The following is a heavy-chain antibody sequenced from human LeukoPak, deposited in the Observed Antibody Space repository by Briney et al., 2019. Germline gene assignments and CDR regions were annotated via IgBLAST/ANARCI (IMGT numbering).Heavy chain of an antibody. CDR1: GFTFSSYA. D-gene: IGHD3-22*01. CDR2: ISGSGGST. Sequence: GGSLRLSCAASGFTFSSYAMSWVRQAPGKGLEWVSAISGSGGSTYYADSVKGRFTISRDNSKNTLYLQMNSLRAEDTAVYYCAKEGAPSMIVVVITTGIDYWGQGTLVTVSS. J-gene: IGHJ4*02. V-gene: IGHV3-23*01. CDR3: AKEGAPSMIVVVITTGIDY.